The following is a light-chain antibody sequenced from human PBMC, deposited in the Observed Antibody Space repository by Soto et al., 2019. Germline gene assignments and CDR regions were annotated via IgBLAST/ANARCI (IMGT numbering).Light chain of an antibody. V-gene: IGKV3-11*01. CDR3: QLRSNWPRLI. CDR1: QSVSPY. J-gene: IGKJ4*01. Sequence: ETVLTQSPATLSLSPGERATLSCRASQSVSPYLAWYQQKPGQAPRLLIYDLYTRVTGTPARFSGGRSGTDFTLTISSLEPEDFAVYYCQLRSNWPRLIFGGGTKVEIK. CDR2: DLY.